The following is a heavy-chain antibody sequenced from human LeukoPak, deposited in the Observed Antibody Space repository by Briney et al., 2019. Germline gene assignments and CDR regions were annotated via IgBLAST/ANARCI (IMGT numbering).Heavy chain of an antibody. CDR1: GGTFSSYG. CDR3: ARDTLGPQQSQLLLSNWFDP. J-gene: IGHJ5*02. V-gene: IGHV1-18*01. D-gene: IGHD2-2*01. CDR2: ISAYNGNT. Sequence: ASVKVSCKASGGTFSSYGISWVRQAPGQGLEWMGWISAYNGNTNYAQKLQGRVTMTTDTSTSTAYMELRSLRSDDTAVYYCARDTLGPQQSQLLLSNWFDPWGQGTLVTVSS.